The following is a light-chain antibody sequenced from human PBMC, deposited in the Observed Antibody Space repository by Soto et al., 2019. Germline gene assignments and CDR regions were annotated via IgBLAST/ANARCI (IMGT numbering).Light chain of an antibody. V-gene: IGKV3-20*01. CDR2: GAS. Sequence: EIVLTQSPGTLSLSPGERATLSCRASQSVSRNSLAWYQQQPGQAPRLLIYGASSRATDIPDRFSGSGSGTDFTLIVSSLEPEDFAVYFCQQYGTSPPTFVPGTKVEIK. CDR3: QQYGTSPPT. J-gene: IGKJ3*01. CDR1: QSVSRNS.